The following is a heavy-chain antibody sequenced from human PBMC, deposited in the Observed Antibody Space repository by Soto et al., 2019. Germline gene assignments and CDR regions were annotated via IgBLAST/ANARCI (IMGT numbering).Heavy chain of an antibody. J-gene: IGHJ5*02. CDR3: ARGRWSAYNWFDP. Sequence: VVSVKVSCKACGYTLTSYDMDGVRQAPGQGLEWMGIINPSGGSTSYAQKFQGRVTMTRDTSTSTVYMELSSLRSEDTAVYYCARGRWSAYNWFDPWGQGTLVTVSS. D-gene: IGHD2-15*01. CDR2: INPSGGST. V-gene: IGHV1-46*01. CDR1: GYTLTSYD.